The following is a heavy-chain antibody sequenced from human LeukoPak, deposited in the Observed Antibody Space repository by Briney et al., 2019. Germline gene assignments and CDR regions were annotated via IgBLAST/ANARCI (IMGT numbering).Heavy chain of an antibody. Sequence: GGSLRLSCAASGFTFSSYAMSWVRQAPGKRLEWVSAISGSDGNTYHAGSVKGRFTISRDNSKNSLYLQMNSLRAEDTAIYYCAKDWGDYGDFLPLDYWGQGTLVTVSS. CDR3: AKDWGDYGDFLPLDY. CDR2: ISGSDGNT. J-gene: IGHJ4*02. V-gene: IGHV3-23*01. CDR1: GFTFSSYA. D-gene: IGHD4-17*01.